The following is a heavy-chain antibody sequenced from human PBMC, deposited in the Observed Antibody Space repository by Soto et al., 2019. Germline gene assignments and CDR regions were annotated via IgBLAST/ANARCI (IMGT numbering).Heavy chain of an antibody. CDR1: GGTFSSYT. V-gene: IGHV1-69*02. Sequence: QVQLVQSGAEVKKPGSSVKVSCKASGGTFSSYTISWVRQAPGQGLEWMGRIIPILGIANYAQKFQGRVTITADKSTSTAYMELSSLRSEDTAVYYCARSRDGYNPFDYWGQGTLVTDSS. CDR3: ARSRDGYNPFDY. J-gene: IGHJ4*02. D-gene: IGHD5-12*01. CDR2: IIPILGIA.